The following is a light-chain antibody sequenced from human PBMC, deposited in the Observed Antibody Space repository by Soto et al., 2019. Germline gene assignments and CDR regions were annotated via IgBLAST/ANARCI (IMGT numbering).Light chain of an antibody. V-gene: IGLV2-14*01. CDR3: SSYTSSSTPYV. CDR2: EVS. J-gene: IGLJ1*01. CDR1: SSDVGGYNY. Sequence: QSALTQPASVFGSPGQSITISCTGTSSDVGGYNYVSWYPQHPGKAPKLMIYEVSNRPSGVSNRLSGSKSGNTASLTISGLQAEDEADYYCSSYTSSSTPYVFGTGTKVTVL.